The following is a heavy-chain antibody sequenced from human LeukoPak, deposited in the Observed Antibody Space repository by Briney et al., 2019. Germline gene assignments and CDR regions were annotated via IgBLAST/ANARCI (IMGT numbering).Heavy chain of an antibody. Sequence: SVKVSCKASGGTSSSYAISWVRQAPGQGLEWMGGIIPIFGTANYAQKFQGRVTITADESTSTAYMELSSLRSEDTAVYYCARGGRYSSSWHKFDYWGQGTLVTVSS. J-gene: IGHJ4*02. CDR2: IIPIFGTA. D-gene: IGHD6-13*01. V-gene: IGHV1-69*01. CDR3: ARGGRYSSSWHKFDY. CDR1: GGTSSSYA.